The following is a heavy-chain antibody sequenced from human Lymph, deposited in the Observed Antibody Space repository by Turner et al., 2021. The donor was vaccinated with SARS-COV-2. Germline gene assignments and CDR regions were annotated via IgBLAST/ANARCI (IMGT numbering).Heavy chain of an antibody. CDR1: GFTFSSYA. V-gene: IGHV3-30-3*01. Sequence: QVQLVESGGGAVQPGRSLGLSYSASGFTFSSYAMYRVRQAPGKGLEWVAVIAYDGSNKYYADSVKGRFTISRDNSKNTLYLQMNSLRAEDTAVYYCARGDYYGSGSYPGKTFDCWGQGTLVTVSS. J-gene: IGHJ4*02. CDR2: IAYDGSNK. CDR3: ARGDYYGSGSYPGKTFDC. D-gene: IGHD3-10*01.